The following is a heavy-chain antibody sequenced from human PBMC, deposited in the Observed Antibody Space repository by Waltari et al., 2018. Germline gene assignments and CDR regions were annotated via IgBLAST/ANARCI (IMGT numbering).Heavy chain of an antibody. V-gene: IGHV1-69*08. Sequence: QVQLVQSGAEVKKPGSSMKVSCKASGGTFSSYTISWVRQAPGQGLEWMGRIIHCLGIANYEQKFQGRVTTTADKSKSTAYMELSSLGSEDTAVYYCAGESPADYGGNDNWFDPWGQGTLVTVSS. CDR3: AGESPADYGGNDNWFDP. D-gene: IGHD4-17*01. J-gene: IGHJ5*02. CDR2: IIHCLGIA. CDR1: GGTFSSYT.